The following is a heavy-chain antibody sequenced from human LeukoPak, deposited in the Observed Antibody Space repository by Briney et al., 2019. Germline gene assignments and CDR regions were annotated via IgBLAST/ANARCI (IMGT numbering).Heavy chain of an antibody. D-gene: IGHD6-13*01. CDR2: ISAYNGNT. V-gene: IGHV1-18*01. Sequence: ASVKVSCKASGYTFTSYGISWVRQAPGQGLEWMGWISAYNGNTNYAQKLQGRVTMTTDTSTSTAYMELRSLGSDDTAVYYCARLSGVLGQLDSYYFDYWGQGTLVTVSS. CDR1: GYTFTSYG. CDR3: ARLSGVLGQLDSYYFDY. J-gene: IGHJ4*02.